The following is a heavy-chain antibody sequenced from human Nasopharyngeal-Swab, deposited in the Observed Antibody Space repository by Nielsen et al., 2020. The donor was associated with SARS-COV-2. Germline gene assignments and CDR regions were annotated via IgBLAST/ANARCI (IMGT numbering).Heavy chain of an antibody. CDR1: GLTFSSYA. D-gene: IGHD6-13*01. Sequence: GESLKISCAASGLTFSSYAMSWVRQAPGKGLEWVSAISGSGSRTYYADSVKGRFTISRDNSENTVYLQMNSLRAEDTALYHCARPLSRDSTWTTEANWFDPWGQGTLVTVSS. V-gene: IGHV3-23*01. CDR2: ISGSGSRT. J-gene: IGHJ5*02. CDR3: ARPLSRDSTWTTEANWFDP.